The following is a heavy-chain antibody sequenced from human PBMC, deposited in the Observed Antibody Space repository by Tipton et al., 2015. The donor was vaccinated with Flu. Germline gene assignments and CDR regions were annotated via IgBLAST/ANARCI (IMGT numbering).Heavy chain of an antibody. Sequence: TLSLTCTVSGGSISSSSYYWGWIRQPPGKGLEWIGSIYYSGSTYYNPSLKSRVTISVGTSKNQFSLKLSSVTAADTAVYYCARDVRWDYYDSSGQYNWFDPWGQGTLVTVSS. V-gene: IGHV4-39*07. J-gene: IGHJ5*02. D-gene: IGHD3-22*01. CDR1: GGSISSSSYY. CDR2: IYYSGST. CDR3: ARDVRWDYYDSSGQYNWFDP.